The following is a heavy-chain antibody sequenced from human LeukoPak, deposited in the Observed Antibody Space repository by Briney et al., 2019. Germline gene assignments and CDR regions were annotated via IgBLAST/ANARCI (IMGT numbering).Heavy chain of an antibody. CDR2: INHSGST. CDR1: GGSFSGYY. CDR3: ARAGRWEGRPHAFDI. D-gene: IGHD1-26*01. J-gene: IGHJ3*02. V-gene: IGHV4-34*01. Sequence: SETLSLTCAVYGGSFSGYYWSWIRQPPGKGLEWIGEINHSGSTNCNPSLKSRVTISVDTSKNQFSLKLSSVTAADTAVYYCARAGRWEGRPHAFDIWGQGTMVAVSS.